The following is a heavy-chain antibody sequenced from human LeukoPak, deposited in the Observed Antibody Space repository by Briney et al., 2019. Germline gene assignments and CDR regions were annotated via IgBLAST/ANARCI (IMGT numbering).Heavy chain of an antibody. CDR2: MSPDGNKK. CDR1: GFTFSDYN. V-gene: IGHV3-30-3*01. J-gene: IGHJ4*02. CDR3: ARDLIGRYTFDH. Sequence: PGGSLRLSCAASGFTFSDYNMHWVRQAPGKGLDWVALMSPDGNKKYYADSVKGRFTISRDNSKNTVDLQLNSLRAEDTAVYYCARDLIGRYTFDHCGQGTLVTVSS. D-gene: IGHD3-10*01.